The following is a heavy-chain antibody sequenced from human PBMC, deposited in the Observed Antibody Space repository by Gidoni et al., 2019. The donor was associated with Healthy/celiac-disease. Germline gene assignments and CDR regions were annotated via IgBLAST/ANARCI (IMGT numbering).Heavy chain of an antibody. Sequence: QVQLVQSGAEVKKPGSSGKVSCKASGGTFSSYKISWVRQAPGHGLEWMGRIIPILGIANYAQKFQGRVTITADKSTSTAYMELSSLRSEDTAVYYCARREGGLRSWFDPWGQGTLVTVSS. D-gene: IGHD5-12*01. J-gene: IGHJ5*02. CDR3: ARREGGLRSWFDP. CDR1: GGTFSSYK. CDR2: IIPILGIA. V-gene: IGHV1-69*02.